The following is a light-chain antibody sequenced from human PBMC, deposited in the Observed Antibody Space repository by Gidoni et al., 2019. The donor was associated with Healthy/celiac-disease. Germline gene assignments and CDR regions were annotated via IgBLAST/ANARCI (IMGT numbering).Light chain of an antibody. CDR1: SGSGASNN. CDR2: EDN. Sequence: NFMLTPPHSVSESPGKMVTISCTRSSGSGASNNVQCYQQRPGSAPTSVLYEDNQRPSGVPERFSGSIDSSSNSASLTISGLKTEDEADDYCQSFESTNEWVFGGGTKLTVL. J-gene: IGLJ3*02. CDR3: QSFESTNEWV. V-gene: IGLV6-57*04.